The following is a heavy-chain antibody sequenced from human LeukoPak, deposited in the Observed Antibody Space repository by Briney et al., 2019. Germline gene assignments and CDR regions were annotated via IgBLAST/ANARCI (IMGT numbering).Heavy chain of an antibody. CDR1: GVSFSGYY. Sequence: SETLSLTCAVYGVSFSGYYWSWIRQPPGEGLEWIGEINHSGSTNYNPSLKSRVTISVDTSKNQFSLKLSSVTAADTAVYYCAKLNLGYCSGGSCYPYYYYGMDVWGQGATVTVSS. CDR2: INHSGST. D-gene: IGHD2-15*01. V-gene: IGHV4-34*01. J-gene: IGHJ6*02. CDR3: AKLNLGYCSGGSCYPYYYYGMDV.